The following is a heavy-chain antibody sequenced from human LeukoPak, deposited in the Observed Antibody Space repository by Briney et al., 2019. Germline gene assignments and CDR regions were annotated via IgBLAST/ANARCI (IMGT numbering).Heavy chain of an antibody. CDR3: ARAITMVRGVLYYFGY. CDR1: GGSFSGYY. J-gene: IGHJ4*02. CDR2: INHSGST. D-gene: IGHD3-10*01. Sequence: PSETLSLTCAVYGGSFSGYYWSWIRQPPGKGLEWIGEINHSGSTNYNPSLKSRVTISVDTSKNQFSLKLSSVTAADTAVYYCARAITMVRGVLYYFGYWGQGTLVTVSS. V-gene: IGHV4-34*01.